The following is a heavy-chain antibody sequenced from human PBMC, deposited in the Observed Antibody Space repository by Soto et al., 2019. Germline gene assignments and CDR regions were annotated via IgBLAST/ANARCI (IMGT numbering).Heavy chain of an antibody. CDR3: AKGLIKRERINMIVMVNALDN. Sequence: PGGSLRLSCAASGFNFDEYAMHWVRQTPGKGLEWVSGLGWSSGSIGYADSVKGRFTISRDNAKNSLYLQMNSLRAEDTALYYCAKGLIKRERINMIVMVNALDNWGQGNLVTVSS. CDR2: LGWSSGSI. V-gene: IGHV3-9*01. D-gene: IGHD3-22*01. J-gene: IGHJ4*02. CDR1: GFNFDEYA.